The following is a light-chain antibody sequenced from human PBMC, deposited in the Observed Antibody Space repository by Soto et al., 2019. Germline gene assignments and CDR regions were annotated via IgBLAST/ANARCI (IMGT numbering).Light chain of an antibody. V-gene: IGLV1-51*01. CDR2: DSN. CDR1: SSNIGNNY. J-gene: IGLJ2*01. CDR3: ATWDSSLTGEV. Sequence: QSVLTQPPSVSTAPGQKLTISCSGSSSNIGNNYVSWYQQLPGTAPKLLIYDSNKRPSGIPDRFSGSKSGTSATLDITGLQTGDEADYYCATWDSSLTGEVFGGGTKLTVL.